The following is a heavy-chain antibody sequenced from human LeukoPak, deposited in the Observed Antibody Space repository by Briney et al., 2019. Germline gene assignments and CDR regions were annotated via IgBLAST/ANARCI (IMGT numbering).Heavy chain of an antibody. CDR2: IYYSGST. D-gene: IGHD3-10*01. J-gene: IGHJ6*02. V-gene: IGHV4-59*08. CDR1: GGSISSYY. Sequence: SETLSLTCTVSGGSISSYYWSWIRQPPGKGLEWIGYIYYSGSTNYNPSLKSRVTISVDTSKNQFSLKLSSVTAADTAVYYCARHSRAGYYGSGSYYDYYGMDVWGQGTTVTVPS. CDR3: ARHSRAGYYGSGSYYDYYGMDV.